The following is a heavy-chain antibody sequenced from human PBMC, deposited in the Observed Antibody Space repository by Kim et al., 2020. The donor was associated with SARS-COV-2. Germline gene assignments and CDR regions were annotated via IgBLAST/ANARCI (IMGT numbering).Heavy chain of an antibody. CDR1: GGTFSSYA. CDR3: AYLVTMVRGVIIKSFDV. J-gene: IGHJ6*02. CDR2: IIPIFGTA. V-gene: IGHV1-69*13. Sequence: SVKVSCKASGGTFSSYAISWVRQAPGQGLEWMGGIIPIFGTANYAQKFQGRVTITADESTSTAYMELSSLRSEDTAVYYCAYLVTMVRGVIIKSFDVWGQGTTVTVSS. D-gene: IGHD3-10*01.